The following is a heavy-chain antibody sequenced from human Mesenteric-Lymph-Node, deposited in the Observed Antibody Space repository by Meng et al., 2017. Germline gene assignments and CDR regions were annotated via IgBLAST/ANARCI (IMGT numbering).Heavy chain of an antibody. CDR1: GVSISSHF. V-gene: IGHV4-59*11. J-gene: IGHJ4*02. CDR3: ARAPSPYGSGSSSYDY. Sequence: GSLRLSCTVSGVSISSHFWSWIRQPPGKGLEWIGYVYYTGRTSYNPSLQSRVTMSVDTSKNQFSLKLSSVTAADTAVYYCARAPSPYGSGSSSYDYWGQGTLVTVSS. CDR2: VYYTGRT. D-gene: IGHD3-10*01.